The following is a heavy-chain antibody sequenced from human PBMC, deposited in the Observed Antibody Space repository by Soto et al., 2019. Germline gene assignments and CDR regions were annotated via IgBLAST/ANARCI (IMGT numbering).Heavy chain of an antibody. V-gene: IGHV3-30*03. CDR3: ARIRIAAAGTTARWYYYYGMDV. CDR2: ISYDGSNK. J-gene: IGHJ6*02. D-gene: IGHD6-13*01. Sequence: ESGGGVVQPGRSLRLSCAASGFTFSSYGMHWVRQAPGKGLEWVAVISYDGSNKYYADSVKGRFTISRDNSKNTLYLQMNSLRAEDTAVYYCARIRIAAAGTTARWYYYYGMDVWGQGTTVTVSS. CDR1: GFTFSSYG.